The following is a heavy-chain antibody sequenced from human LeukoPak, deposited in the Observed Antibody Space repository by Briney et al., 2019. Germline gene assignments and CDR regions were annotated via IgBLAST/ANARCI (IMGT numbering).Heavy chain of an antibody. CDR2: INHSGST. J-gene: IGHJ5*02. Sequence: IGEINHSGSTNYNPSLKSRVTISVDTSKNQFSLKLSSVTAADTAVYYCATTQWLLRGWFDPWGQGTLVTVSS. V-gene: IGHV4-34*01. D-gene: IGHD3-22*01. CDR3: ATTQWLLRGWFDP.